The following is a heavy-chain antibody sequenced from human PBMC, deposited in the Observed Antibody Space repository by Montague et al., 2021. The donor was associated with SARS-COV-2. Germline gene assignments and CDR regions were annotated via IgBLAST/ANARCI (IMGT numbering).Heavy chain of an antibody. CDR3: ARAIWHLDV. CDR2: IYTGGYV. CDR1: GDSISRYY. Sequence: SATLSLTCSVSGDSISRYYWSWIRQSDGKGLEWIGRIYTGGYVNYNPALQSRVSMSVDTSKSQVSLNVTSVTAADTAVYYCARAIWHLDVWGRGILVTVSS. V-gene: IGHV4-4*07. J-gene: IGHJ2*01.